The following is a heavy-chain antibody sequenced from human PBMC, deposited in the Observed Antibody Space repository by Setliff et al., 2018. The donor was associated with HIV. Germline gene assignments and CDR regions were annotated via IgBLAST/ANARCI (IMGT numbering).Heavy chain of an antibody. Sequence: PSVKVSCKASGYRFNTYGVSWVRQAPGQGLEWMGWISPYNGDTRSAQSLQGRVTLTTDTSTNTAYMEMRTLRSDDTAVYYCVRGVTRDISGYYRDEYFQHWGQGTPVTVSS. CDR3: VRGVTRDISGYYRDEYFQH. CDR2: ISPYNGDT. J-gene: IGHJ1*01. V-gene: IGHV1-18*01. D-gene: IGHD3-22*01. CDR1: GYRFNTYG.